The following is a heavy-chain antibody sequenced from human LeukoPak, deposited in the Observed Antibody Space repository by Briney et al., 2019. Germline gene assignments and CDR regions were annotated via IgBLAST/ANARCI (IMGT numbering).Heavy chain of an antibody. Sequence: SETLSLTCTVSGGSISSYYWSWIRQPPGKGLEWIGYIYYSGSTNYNPSLKSRVTTSVDTSRSQFSLKLSSVTAADTAVYYCARDRGYSDYWGQGTLVTVSS. V-gene: IGHV4-59*01. J-gene: IGHJ4*02. CDR2: IYYSGST. CDR1: GGSISSYY. CDR3: ARDRGYSDY.